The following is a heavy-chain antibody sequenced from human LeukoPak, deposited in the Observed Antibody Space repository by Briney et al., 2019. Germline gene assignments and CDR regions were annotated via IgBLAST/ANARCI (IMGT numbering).Heavy chain of an antibody. J-gene: IGHJ4*02. V-gene: IGHV3-74*01. Sequence: PGGSLRLSCAASGFTFSSYWMHWVRQAPGKGLVWVSHINSDGSRTNFADSVKGRFTISRDNAKNTLYLQMNSLRVEDTAVYYCARRTLITPGGFDYWGRGTLVSVSS. CDR3: ARRTLITPGGFDY. CDR1: GFTFSSYW. D-gene: IGHD3-10*01. CDR2: INSDGSRT.